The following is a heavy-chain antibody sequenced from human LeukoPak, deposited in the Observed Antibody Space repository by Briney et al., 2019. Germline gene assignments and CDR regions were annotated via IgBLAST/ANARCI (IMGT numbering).Heavy chain of an antibody. CDR1: GFTFSSYG. Sequence: GGSLRLSCSASGFTFSSYGMHWVRQAPGKGLEWVALIWYDGSNKYYADSVKGRLTISRDNSKNTLYLQMNSLRAEDTAVYYCAREGPRGNSQFDYWGQGTLVTVSS. J-gene: IGHJ4*02. V-gene: IGHV3-33*08. D-gene: IGHD2/OR15-2a*01. CDR2: IWYDGSNK. CDR3: AREGPRGNSQFDY.